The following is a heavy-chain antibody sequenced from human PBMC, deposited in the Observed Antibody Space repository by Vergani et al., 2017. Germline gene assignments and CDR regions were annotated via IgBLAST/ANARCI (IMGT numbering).Heavy chain of an antibody. D-gene: IGHD3-16*01. CDR1: GFTFSSYA. J-gene: IGHJ4*02. CDR3: TRDRLDDSYAYFDY. Sequence: EVQLLESGGGLVQPGGSLRLSCAASGFTFSSYAMSWVRQAPGKGLEWVSAISGSGGSTYYADSVKGRFTISRDKSKNTLYLQMNSLRAEDTAVYYCTRDRLDDSYAYFDYWGQGTLVTVSP. CDR2: ISGSGGST. V-gene: IGHV3-23*01.